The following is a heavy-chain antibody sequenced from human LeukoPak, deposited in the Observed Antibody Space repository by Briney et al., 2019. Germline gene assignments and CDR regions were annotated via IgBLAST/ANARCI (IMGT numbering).Heavy chain of an antibody. CDR3: ARERSRDFWSGYYPGDY. J-gene: IGHJ4*02. Sequence: GGSLGLSCAASGFTFSDYYMSWIRQAPGKGLEWVSYISSSGSTIYYADSVKGRFTISRDNAKNSLYLQMNSLRAEDTVVYYCARERSRDFWSGYYPGDYWGQGTLVTVSS. CDR2: ISSSGSTI. V-gene: IGHV3-11*01. D-gene: IGHD3-3*01. CDR1: GFTFSDYY.